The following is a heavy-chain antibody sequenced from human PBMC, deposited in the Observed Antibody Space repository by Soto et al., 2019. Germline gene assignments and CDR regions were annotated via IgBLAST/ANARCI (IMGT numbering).Heavy chain of an antibody. D-gene: IGHD3-22*01. Sequence: PGGSLRLCCAACGFTFNTYNMNWVRQAPGKGLEWVSYISSSSSTIHYADSVKGRFTISRDNAKNSLYLQMNSLRAEDTAVYYCARDDYPYYDDSSGYHFDYWGQGTLVTVSS. V-gene: IGHV3-48*01. CDR3: ARDDYPYYDDSSGYHFDY. J-gene: IGHJ4*02. CDR2: ISSSSSTI. CDR1: GFTFNTYN.